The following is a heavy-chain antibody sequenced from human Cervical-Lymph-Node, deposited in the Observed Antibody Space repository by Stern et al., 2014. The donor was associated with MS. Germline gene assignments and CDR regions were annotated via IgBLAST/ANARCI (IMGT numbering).Heavy chain of an antibody. J-gene: IGHJ4*02. V-gene: IGHV4-61*02. CDR1: GGSVSSGSSY. D-gene: IGHD5-18*01. CDR3: ASGYRFFDY. Sequence: MQLVESGPGLVKPSQTLSLTCTVSGGSVSSGSSYWSWIRQSAGKRLEWIGRIHPSGNSYYNLSLKSRVTISLDTSKNQISLELGAVTAADTAVYYCASGYRFFDYWGQGTLVTVSS. CDR2: IHPSGNS.